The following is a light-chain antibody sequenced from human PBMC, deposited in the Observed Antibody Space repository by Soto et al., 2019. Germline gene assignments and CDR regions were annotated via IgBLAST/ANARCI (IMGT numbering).Light chain of an antibody. CDR3: QRYNNWPLT. V-gene: IGKV3-15*01. CDR1: QSVSSSY. J-gene: IGKJ4*01. CDR2: GTS. Sequence: EIVLTQSPGTLSLSPGERATLSCRASQSVSSSYLAWYQHKPGQAPRLLISGTSSRATGVPARFSGSRSGTEFTLTINSLQSEDFAVYYCQRYNNWPLTFGGGTKVESK.